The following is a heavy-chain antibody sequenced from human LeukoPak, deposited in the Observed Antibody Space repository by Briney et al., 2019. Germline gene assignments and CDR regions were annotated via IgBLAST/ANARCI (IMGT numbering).Heavy chain of an antibody. CDR3: AMVCHCSGGSLDY. CDR2: IKQDGSEK. Sequence: SGGSLRLSCAASGFTFSSYWMSWVRQAPGKGLEWVANIKQDGSEKYYVDSVKGRFTISRDNAKNSLYLQMNSLRAEDTAMYYCAMVCHCSGGSLDYWGQGTLVTVSS. J-gene: IGHJ4*02. V-gene: IGHV3-7*04. CDR1: GFTFSSYW. D-gene: IGHD2-15*01.